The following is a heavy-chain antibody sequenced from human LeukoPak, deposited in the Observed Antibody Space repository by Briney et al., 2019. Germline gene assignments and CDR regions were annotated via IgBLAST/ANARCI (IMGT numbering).Heavy chain of an antibody. V-gene: IGHV3-7*01. CDR2: IKQDGSEK. J-gene: IGHJ6*03. CDR1: GFTFSNYW. CDR3: ARDNGVVHGVYYMDV. D-gene: IGHD3-3*01. Sequence: PGGSLRLSCAASGFTFSNYWMTWVRQAPGKGLEWVVDIKQDGSEKLYVKSVRGRFTVSRDNAKMSLFLQLNSLRAEDTAVYYCARDNGVVHGVYYMDVWGKGTTVTVS.